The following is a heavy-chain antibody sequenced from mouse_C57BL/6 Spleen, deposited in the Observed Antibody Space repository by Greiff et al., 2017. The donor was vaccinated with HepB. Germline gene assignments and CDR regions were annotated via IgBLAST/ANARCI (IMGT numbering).Heavy chain of an antibody. J-gene: IGHJ2*01. V-gene: IGHV1-9*01. Sequence: QVQLQQSGAELMKPGASVKLSCKATGYTFTGYWIEWVKQRPGHGLEWIGEILPGSGSTNYNEKFKGKATFTAVTSSNPAYMQLSSRTTEDSAIYYCARRNNYSNHQDHWGKGTTLTVSS. D-gene: IGHD2-5*01. CDR2: ILPGSGST. CDR3: ARRNNYSNHQDH. CDR1: GYTFTGYW.